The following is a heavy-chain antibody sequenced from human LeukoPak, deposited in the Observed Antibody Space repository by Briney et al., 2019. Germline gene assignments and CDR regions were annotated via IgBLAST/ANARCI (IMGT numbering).Heavy chain of an antibody. V-gene: IGHV1-8*03. J-gene: IGHJ6*03. Sequence: ASVKVSCKASGYTFTSYDTNWVRQATGQGLEWMGWMNPNSGNTGYAQKFQGRVTITRNTSISTAYMELSSLRSEDTAVYYCARAFVDTAMAIYYYYYYYMDVWGKGTTVTVSS. CDR2: MNPNSGNT. D-gene: IGHD5-18*01. CDR1: GYTFTSYD. CDR3: ARAFVDTAMAIYYYYYYYMDV.